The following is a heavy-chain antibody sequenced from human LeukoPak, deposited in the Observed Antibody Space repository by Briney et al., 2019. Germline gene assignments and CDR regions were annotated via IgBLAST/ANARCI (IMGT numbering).Heavy chain of an antibody. CDR1: GFSFSVFW. D-gene: IGHD5-18*01. V-gene: IGHV3-21*01. Sequence: PGGSLRLSCAASGFSFSVFWMHWVRQAPGKGPVWVSSISSSSSYIYYADSVKGRFTISRDNAKNSLYLQMNSLRAEDTAVYYCARGSASAPTLHTAFD. CDR2: ISSSSSYI. J-gene: IGHJ4*01. CDR3: ARGSASAPTLHTAFD.